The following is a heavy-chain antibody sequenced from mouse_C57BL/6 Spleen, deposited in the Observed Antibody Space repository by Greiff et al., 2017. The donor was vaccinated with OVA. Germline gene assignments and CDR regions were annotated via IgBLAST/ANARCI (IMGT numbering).Heavy chain of an antibody. Sequence: VQLQQSGAELVKPGASVKLSCKASGYTFTSYWMQWVKQRPGQGLEWIGEIDPSDSYTNYNQKFKGKATLTVDTSSSTAYMQLSSLTSEDSAVYYCASYDPLYAMDYWGQGTSVTVAS. V-gene: IGHV1-50*01. CDR2: IDPSDSYT. CDR1: GYTFTSYW. CDR3: ASYDPLYAMDY. D-gene: IGHD2-3*01. J-gene: IGHJ4*01.